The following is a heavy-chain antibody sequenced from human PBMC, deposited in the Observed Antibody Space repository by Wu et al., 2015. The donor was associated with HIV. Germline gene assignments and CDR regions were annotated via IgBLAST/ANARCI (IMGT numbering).Heavy chain of an antibody. D-gene: IGHD5-24*01. CDR1: GGTFSSYA. Sequence: VQLVAVWGVRVKKPGSSVKVSCKASGGTFSSYAISWVRQAPGQGLEWMGRIIPISDTANYAQRFQGRVTITADKPTNTAYMELSSLRSDDTAVYFCARGSIIDMSTASYYYYVMDVWGQGTTVTVSS. J-gene: IGHJ6*02. CDR2: IIPISDTA. V-gene: IGHV1-69*13. CDR3: ARGSIIDMSTASYYYYVMDV.